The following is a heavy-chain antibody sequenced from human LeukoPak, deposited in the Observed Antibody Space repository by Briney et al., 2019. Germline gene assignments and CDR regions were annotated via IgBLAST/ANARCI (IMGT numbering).Heavy chain of an antibody. Sequence: SVKVSCKASGYTFTSYAISWVRQAPGQGLEWMGRIIPILGIANYAQKFQGRVTITADKSTSTAYMELSSLRSEDTAVYYCAREPPGMVRGVIRRYFDYWGQGTLVTVSS. CDR2: IIPILGIA. J-gene: IGHJ4*02. CDR1: GYTFTSYA. V-gene: IGHV1-69*04. CDR3: AREPPGMVRGVIRRYFDY. D-gene: IGHD3-10*01.